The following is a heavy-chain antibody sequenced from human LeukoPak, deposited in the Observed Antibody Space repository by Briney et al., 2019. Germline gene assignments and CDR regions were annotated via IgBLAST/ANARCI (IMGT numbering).Heavy chain of an antibody. D-gene: IGHD1-1*01. CDR1: GYTFTSYG. CDR2: ISAYNGNT. V-gene: IGHV1-18*01. Sequence: ASVKVSCKASGYTFTSYGISWVRQAPGQGLEWMGWISAYNGNTNYAQKLRGRVTMTTDTSTSTAYMELRSLRSDDTAVYYCARGWNIRPQIKNNYYYMDVWGKGTTVTVSS. J-gene: IGHJ6*03. CDR3: ARGWNIRPQIKNNYYYMDV.